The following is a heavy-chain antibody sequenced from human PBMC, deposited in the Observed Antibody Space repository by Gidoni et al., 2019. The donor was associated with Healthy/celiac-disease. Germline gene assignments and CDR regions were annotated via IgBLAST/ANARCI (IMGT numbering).Heavy chain of an antibody. J-gene: IGHJ3*02. CDR2: IYYSGST. D-gene: IGHD1-26*01. Sequence: QLQLQESGPGLVKPSETLSLTCTVSGGSISSSSYYWGWIRQPPGKGLEWIGSIYYSGSTYYNPSLKSRVTISVDTSKNQFSLKLSSVTAADTAVYYCARHRPSYSGSYHDAFDIWGQGTMVTVSS. CDR1: GGSISSSSYY. V-gene: IGHV4-39*01. CDR3: ARHRPSYSGSYHDAFDI.